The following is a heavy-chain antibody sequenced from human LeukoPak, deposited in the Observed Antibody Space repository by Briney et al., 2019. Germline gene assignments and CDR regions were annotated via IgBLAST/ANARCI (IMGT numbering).Heavy chain of an antibody. CDR3: AKDVLGSSWSFDY. CDR2: ISYDGSST. J-gene: IGHJ4*02. CDR1: GFTFSSHW. V-gene: IGHV3-74*01. D-gene: IGHD6-13*01. Sequence: GGSLRLSCAASGFTFSSHWMHWVRQVPGKGLEWVSRISYDGSSTNYAASVKGRFTISRDNSKNIVYLQLNSLRPEDTAVYYCAKDVLGSSWSFDYWGQGTLVTVSS.